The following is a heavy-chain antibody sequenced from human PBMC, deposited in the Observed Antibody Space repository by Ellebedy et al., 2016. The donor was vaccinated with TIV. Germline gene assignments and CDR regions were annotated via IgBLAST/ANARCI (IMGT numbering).Heavy chain of an antibody. V-gene: IGHV3-33*01. J-gene: IGHJ4*02. D-gene: IGHD5-12*01. CDR2: IWYDGSTK. CDR1: GFTFSSYG. Sequence: GESLKISCAASGFTFSSYGMHWVRQAPGKGLEWVAVIWYDGSTKYYADSVKGRFTISRDNSKNTLYLQMNSLRAEDTAVYYCARDSKIVATVETSLFFDYWGQGTLVTVSS. CDR3: ARDSKIVATVETSLFFDY.